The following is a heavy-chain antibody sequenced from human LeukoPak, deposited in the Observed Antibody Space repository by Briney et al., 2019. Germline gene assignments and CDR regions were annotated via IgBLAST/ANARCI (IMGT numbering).Heavy chain of an antibody. CDR1: GGSFSGYY. D-gene: IGHD1-7*01. CDR3: ATGGVELRPDVKEPDPHDNWFDP. J-gene: IGHJ5*02. Sequence: SETLSLTCAVYGGSFSGYYWSWIRQPPGKGLEWIGEINHSGRTNYNPSPKSRVTISVDTSKNHLSLKLISVTAADTAVYHGATGGVELRPDVKEPDPHDNWFDPWGQGTLVTVSS. CDR2: INHSGRT. V-gene: IGHV4-34*01.